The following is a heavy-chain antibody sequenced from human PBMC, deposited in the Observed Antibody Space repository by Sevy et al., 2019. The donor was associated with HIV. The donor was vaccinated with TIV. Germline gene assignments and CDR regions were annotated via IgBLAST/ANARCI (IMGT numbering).Heavy chain of an antibody. Sequence: ASVKVSCKASGYTFTSYDINWVRHATGQGLEWMGWMNPNSGNTGYAQKFQGRVTMTRNTSICTAYMELSSLRYEDTAVYYCARGRLHSSGYHYDNWGQGTLVTVSS. D-gene: IGHD3-22*01. V-gene: IGHV1-8*01. CDR2: MNPNSGNT. CDR3: ARGRLHSSGYHYDN. J-gene: IGHJ4*02. CDR1: GYTFTSYD.